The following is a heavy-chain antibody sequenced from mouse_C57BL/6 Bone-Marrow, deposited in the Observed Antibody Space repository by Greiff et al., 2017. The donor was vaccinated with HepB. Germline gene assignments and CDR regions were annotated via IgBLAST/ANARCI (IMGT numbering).Heavy chain of an antibody. J-gene: IGHJ3*01. D-gene: IGHD2-2*01. V-gene: IGHV1-74*01. CDR2: IHPSDSDT. CDR1: GYTFTSYW. CDR3: GRWIYGYGRAEFAY. Sequence: QVQLQQPGAELVKPGASVKLSCKASGYTFTSYWMHWVKQRPGQGLEWIGKIHPSDSDTNYNQKFKGKATLTVDKSSSTAYMQLSSLTSEDSAVYYCGRWIYGYGRAEFAYWGQGTLVTVSA.